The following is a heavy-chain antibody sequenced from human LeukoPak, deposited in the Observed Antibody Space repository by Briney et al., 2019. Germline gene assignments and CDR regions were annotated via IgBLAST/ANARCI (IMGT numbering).Heavy chain of an antibody. CDR1: GISLSTSGVG. CDR2: IYWNDDK. Sequence: ESGPTLVKPTQTLTLTCTFSGISLSTSGVGVGWIRQPPGKALEWLALIYWNDDKRSSPSLQSRLTITKDTSKNQVVLTMTNMDPVDTATYYCAHSRGSGGHCSRTSCLDAFDIWAQGTMVTVSS. CDR3: AHSRGSGGHCSRTSCLDAFDI. D-gene: IGHD2-2*01. J-gene: IGHJ3*02. V-gene: IGHV2-5*01.